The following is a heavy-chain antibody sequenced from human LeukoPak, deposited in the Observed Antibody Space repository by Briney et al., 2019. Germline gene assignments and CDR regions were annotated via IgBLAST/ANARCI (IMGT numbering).Heavy chain of an antibody. J-gene: IGHJ4*02. V-gene: IGHV1-2*02. CDR1: GYTFTGYY. CDR3: ARYQSGIGLDY. CDR2: INPNSGGT. Sequence: ASVKVSCSASGYTFTGYYMHWVRQAPGQGLEWMGWINPNSGGTNYAQKFQGRVTMTRDTSISTAYMELSRLRSDDTAMYYCARYQSGIGLDYWGQGTLVTVSS. D-gene: IGHD3-10*01.